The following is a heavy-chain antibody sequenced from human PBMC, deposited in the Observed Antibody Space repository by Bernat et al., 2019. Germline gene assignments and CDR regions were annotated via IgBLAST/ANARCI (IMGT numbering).Heavy chain of an antibody. J-gene: IGHJ6*02. V-gene: IGHV1-18*01. CDR2: ISAHNGDT. CDR3: ARDHRWLALYGMDV. D-gene: IGHD6-19*01. Sequence: QVHLVQSGREVKKPGASVQVSCKTSGYTFANYDITWVRQAPGQWLEWVGWISAHNGDTKYGQKFRGRVTMTTDTSTTTAYLEVRSLRPNDTGVYYCARDHRWLALYGMDVWGQGTTVSVSS. CDR1: GYTFANYD.